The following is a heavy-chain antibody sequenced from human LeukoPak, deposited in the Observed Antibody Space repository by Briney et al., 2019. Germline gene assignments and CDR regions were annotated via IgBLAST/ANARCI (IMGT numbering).Heavy chain of an antibody. CDR2: ISSSSSTI. Sequence: GGSLRLSCAASGFTFSSYSMNWVRQAPGKGLEWVSYISSSSSTIYYADSVKGRFTISRDNAKNSLYLQMNSLRAEDTAVYYCARGPKTVTIHPCGYWGQGTLVTVSS. CDR3: ARGPKTVTIHPCGY. D-gene: IGHD4-17*01. V-gene: IGHV3-48*01. J-gene: IGHJ4*02. CDR1: GFTFSSYS.